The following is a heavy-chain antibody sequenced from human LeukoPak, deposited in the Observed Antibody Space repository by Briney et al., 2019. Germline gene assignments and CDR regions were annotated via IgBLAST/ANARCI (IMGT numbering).Heavy chain of an antibody. D-gene: IGHD3-16*01. J-gene: IGHJ4*02. Sequence: GGSLRLSCAASGFSYSNYWMNWVRQAPGKGLEWVANIKKDGSEKNYVDFVRGRFTISRDNAVNSLYLQMNCLRVEDTAGYYWLGGRGWLPDYWGQGTLVTVSS. CDR2: IKKDGSEK. V-gene: IGHV3-7*02. CDR1: GFSYSNYW. CDR3: LGGRGWLPDY.